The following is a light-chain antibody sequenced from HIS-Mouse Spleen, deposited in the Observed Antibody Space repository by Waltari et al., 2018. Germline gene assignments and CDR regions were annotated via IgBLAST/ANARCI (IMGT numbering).Light chain of an antibody. J-gene: IGLJ1*01. CDR3: CSYAGSYSYV. CDR2: DVS. Sequence: QSALTQPRSVSGSPGQSVTLSCTGTSSDAGGYTYVSWYQQHPGKAPKLMIYDVSKRPSGVPDRFSGSKSGNTASLTISGLQAEDEADYYCCSYAGSYSYVFGTGTKVTVL. CDR1: SSDAGGYTY. V-gene: IGLV2-11*01.